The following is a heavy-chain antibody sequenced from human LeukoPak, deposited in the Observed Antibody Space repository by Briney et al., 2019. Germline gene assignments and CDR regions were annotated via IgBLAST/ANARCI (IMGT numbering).Heavy chain of an antibody. D-gene: IGHD6-19*01. J-gene: IGHJ4*02. V-gene: IGHV4-59*08. CDR1: GGSISSYY. CDR2: IYYSGST. Sequence: SETLSLTCTVSGGSISSYYWSWIRQPPGKGLEWIGYIYYSGSTNYNPSLKSRVTISVDTSKNQFSLKLSSVTAADTAVYYCARQSPTYKTYSREAGTLSYWGQGTLVTVSS. CDR3: ARQSPTYKTYSREAGTLSY.